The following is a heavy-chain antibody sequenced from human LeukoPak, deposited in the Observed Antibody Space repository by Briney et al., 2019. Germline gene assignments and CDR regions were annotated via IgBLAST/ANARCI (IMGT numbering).Heavy chain of an antibody. J-gene: IGHJ3*02. CDR2: IWYDGSNK. CDR3: ARISQPDGCSSTSCRPRTGGDAFDI. CDR1: GFTFSSYG. D-gene: IGHD2-2*01. Sequence: GRSLRLSCAASGFTFSSYGMHWVRQAPGKGLEWVAVIWYDGSNKYYADSVKGRFTISRDNSKNTLYLQMNSLRAEDTAVYYCARISQPDGCSSTSCRPRTGGDAFDIWGQGTMVTVSS. V-gene: IGHV3-33*01.